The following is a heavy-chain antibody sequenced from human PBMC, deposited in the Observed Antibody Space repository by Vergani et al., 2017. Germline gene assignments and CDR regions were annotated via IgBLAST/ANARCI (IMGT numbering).Heavy chain of an antibody. J-gene: IGHJ6*03. Sequence: QVQLQQWGGGLLKPSETLPLTCVVNGGSFTSYHWTWIRQSPGEGLEWVGDIDHTGRPDYNPSLKSRLTMSVDKSRNQFSRTLNSVTATDTAIYFCARVNTETNGHLYYYYYMDVWGQGTAVTVS. CDR2: IDHTGRP. CDR3: ARVNTETNGHLYYYYYMDV. D-gene: IGHD4-11*01. CDR1: GGSFTSYH. V-gene: IGHV4-34*01.